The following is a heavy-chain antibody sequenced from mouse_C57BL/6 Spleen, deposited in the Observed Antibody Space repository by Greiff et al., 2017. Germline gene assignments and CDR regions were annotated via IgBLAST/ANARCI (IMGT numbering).Heavy chain of an antibody. CDR3: ARSSAWFAY. Sequence: VKLMESGAELVRPGASVKLSCKASGYTFTDYYINWVKQRPGQGLEWIARIYPGSGNTYYNEKFKGKATLTAEKSSSTAYMQLSSLTSEDSAVYFCARSSAWFAYWGQGTLVTVSA. J-gene: IGHJ3*01. CDR2: IYPGSGNT. V-gene: IGHV1-76*01. CDR1: GYTFTDYY.